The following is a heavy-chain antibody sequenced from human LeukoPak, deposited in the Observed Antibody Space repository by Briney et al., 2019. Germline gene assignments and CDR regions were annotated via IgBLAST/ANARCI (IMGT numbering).Heavy chain of an antibody. D-gene: IGHD3-10*01. CDR1: GLPFCDYL. CDR2: IRGDGGGT. CDR3: ARDRVVGSGSSDY. Sequence: GGSLRLSCAASGLPFCDYLVPWVPRARGKVLVWVSRIRGDGGGTSYADAVKGRFTVSRDNAKHTLYLQMNSLRAEDTAVYFCARDRVVGSGSSDYWGQGTLVTVSS. V-gene: IGHV3-74*01. J-gene: IGHJ4*02.